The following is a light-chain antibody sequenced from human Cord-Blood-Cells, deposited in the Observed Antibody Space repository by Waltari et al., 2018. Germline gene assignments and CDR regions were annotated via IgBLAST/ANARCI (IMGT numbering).Light chain of an antibody. CDR2: KAS. Sequence: DIQMTQSPSTLSASVGDRVTITCRASQSISSWLAWYQQKPGKAPKLLVYKASSLESGSPSRFSGSGSGTEFTITISSLQPDDFATYYCQQYNSWTFGQGTKVEIK. J-gene: IGKJ1*01. CDR3: QQYNSWT. CDR1: QSISSW. V-gene: IGKV1-5*03.